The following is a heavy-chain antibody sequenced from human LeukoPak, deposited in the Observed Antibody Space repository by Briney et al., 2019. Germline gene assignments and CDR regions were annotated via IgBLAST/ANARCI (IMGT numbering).Heavy chain of an antibody. J-gene: IGHJ4*02. V-gene: IGHV5-51*01. Sequence: GESLKISCQASGYSFSSYWIAWVRHMPGKGLEWMGIIYPGDSDTKYSPSFEGQVTISADKSTSTTYLQWSSLRASDTAIYYCARRWCDSSGYSRHFDYWGQGTLVTVPS. CDR2: IYPGDSDT. CDR3: ARRWCDSSGYSRHFDY. D-gene: IGHD3-22*01. CDR1: GYSFSSYW.